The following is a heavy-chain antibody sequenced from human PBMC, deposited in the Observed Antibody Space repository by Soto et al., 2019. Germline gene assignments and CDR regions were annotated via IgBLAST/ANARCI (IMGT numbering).Heavy chain of an antibody. CDR3: AREVRANLNDFGDYEWFDP. V-gene: IGHV3-30*03. D-gene: IGHD4-17*01. J-gene: IGHJ5*02. CDR1: GFTFSRYG. CDR2: ISYDGGKT. Sequence: QVQLVDSGGGVVQPGSSLRLSCAAFGFTFSRYGIHWVRQSPGKGLEWVSFISYDGGKTDYVDSVRGRFTVSRDNSKNVLYLHMRSLKAEDTAVYFCAREVRANLNDFGDYEWFDPWGQGTLVTVSS.